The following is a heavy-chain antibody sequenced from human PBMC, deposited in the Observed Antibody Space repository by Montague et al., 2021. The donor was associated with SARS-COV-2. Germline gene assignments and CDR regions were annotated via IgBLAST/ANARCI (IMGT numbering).Heavy chain of an antibody. J-gene: IGHJ6*02. Sequence: SETLSLTCTVSGGSISNYYWGWIRQPAGRGLEWIGYIYYSGSTDWSPSLKSRVTISLDTSKNQFSLKVTSVTAADTAVYYCARGGGYYNYGLDVWGPGTTVTVSS. D-gene: IGHD3-22*01. CDR3: ARGGGYYNYGLDV. CDR2: IYYSGST. V-gene: IGHV4-59*01. CDR1: GGSISNYY.